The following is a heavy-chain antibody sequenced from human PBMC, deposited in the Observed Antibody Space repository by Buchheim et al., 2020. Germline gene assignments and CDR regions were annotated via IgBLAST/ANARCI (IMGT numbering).Heavy chain of an antibody. CDR1: GYTFTSYA. V-gene: IGHV7-4-1*01. Sequence: QVQLVQSGSELKKPGASVKVSCKASGYTFTSYAMNWVRQAPGQGLEWMGWINTNTGNPTYAQAFPGRFVFSLDTSVSTAYLQICSLKAEDTAVYYCARDGLRYFDWLTNLYYYYGMDVWGQGTT. J-gene: IGHJ6*02. CDR2: INTNTGNP. D-gene: IGHD3-9*01. CDR3: ARDGLRYFDWLTNLYYYYGMDV.